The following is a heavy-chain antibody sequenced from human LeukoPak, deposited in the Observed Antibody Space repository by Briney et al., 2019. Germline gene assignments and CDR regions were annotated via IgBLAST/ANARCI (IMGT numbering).Heavy chain of an antibody. CDR2: ISSTSSII. CDR1: GSTFSSHT. J-gene: IGHJ4*02. CDR3: ARNLPAADY. V-gene: IGHV3-48*04. Sequence: GGSLRLSCAASGSTFSSHTMNWVRQAPGKGLEWVSYISSTSSIIYYADSVKGRFTISRDNAKNSLYLQMSSLRAEDTAVYYCARNLPAADYWGQGTLVTVSS. D-gene: IGHD2-2*01.